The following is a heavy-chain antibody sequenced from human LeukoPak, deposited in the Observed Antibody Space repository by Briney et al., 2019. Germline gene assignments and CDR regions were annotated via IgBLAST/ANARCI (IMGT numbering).Heavy chain of an antibody. CDR3: ARSVWEATEIDDYYYYMDV. J-gene: IGHJ6*03. V-gene: IGHV3-33*01. Sequence: TGRSLRLSCAASGFTFSSYGMHWVRQAPGKGLEWVAVIWYDGSNKYYADSVKGRFTISRDNSKNTLYLQMNSLRAEDTAVYYRARSVWEATEIDDYYYYMDVWGKGTTVTVSS. D-gene: IGHD3-16*01. CDR2: IWYDGSNK. CDR1: GFTFSSYG.